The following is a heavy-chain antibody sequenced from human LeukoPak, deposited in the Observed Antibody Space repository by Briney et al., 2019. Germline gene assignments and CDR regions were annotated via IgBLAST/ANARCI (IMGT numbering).Heavy chain of an antibody. CDR3: AKDTATVTTAVLDY. D-gene: IGHD4-17*01. CDR1: GFTFSSYT. V-gene: IGHV3-21*04. J-gene: IGHJ4*02. CDR2: ISSSSSYI. Sequence: PGGSLRLSCAASGFTFSSYTMNWVRQAPGKGLEWVSSISSSSSYIYYADSVKGRFTVSRDNAKNSLYLQMNSLRAEDTALYYCAKDTATVTTAVLDYWGQGTLVTVSS.